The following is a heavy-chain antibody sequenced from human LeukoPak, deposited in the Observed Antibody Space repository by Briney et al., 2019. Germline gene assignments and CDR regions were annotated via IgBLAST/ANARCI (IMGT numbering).Heavy chain of an antibody. D-gene: IGHD7-27*01. J-gene: IGHJ3*02. CDR2: IRYDGSNK. CDR3: AILLGGRANWGGKNAFDI. V-gene: IGHV3-30*02. Sequence: GGSLRLSCAASGFTFSSYGMHWVRQAPGKGLEWVAFIRYDGSNKYYADSVKGRFTISRDNSKNTLYLQMNSLRAEDTAVYYCAILLGGRANWGGKNAFDIWGQGTMVTVSS. CDR1: GFTFSSYG.